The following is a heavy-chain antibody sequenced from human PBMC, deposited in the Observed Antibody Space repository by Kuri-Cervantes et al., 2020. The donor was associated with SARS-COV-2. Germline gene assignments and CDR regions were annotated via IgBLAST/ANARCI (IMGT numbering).Heavy chain of an antibody. CDR1: GYSFTSYW. Sequence: KVSCKGSGYSFTSYWIGWVRQMPGKGLEWMGIIYPGDSDTRYSPSFQGQVTISADKSISTAYLQWSSLKASDTAMYYCARHRDCSSTSCLLDYWGQGTLVTVSS. J-gene: IGHJ4*02. CDR3: ARHRDCSSTSCLLDY. CDR2: IYPGDSDT. V-gene: IGHV5-51*01. D-gene: IGHD2-2*01.